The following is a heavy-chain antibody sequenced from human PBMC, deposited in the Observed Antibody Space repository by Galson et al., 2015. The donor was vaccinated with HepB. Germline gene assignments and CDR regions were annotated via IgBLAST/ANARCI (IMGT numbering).Heavy chain of an antibody. CDR3: ASDGPNSGGWYVY. V-gene: IGHV3-53*01. CDR2: IYSGGTT. CDR1: GFTVSNNY. Sequence: SLRLSCAASGFTVSNNYMTWVRQAPGRGLECVSAIYSGGTTYYADSVKGRFATSRDNFKNTLYLQMNSLRAEDPAVYYCASDGPNSGGWYVYWGQGTLVTVSS. D-gene: IGHD6-19*01. J-gene: IGHJ4*02.